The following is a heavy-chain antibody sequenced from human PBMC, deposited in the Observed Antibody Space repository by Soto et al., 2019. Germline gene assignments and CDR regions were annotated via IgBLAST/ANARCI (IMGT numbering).Heavy chain of an antibody. CDR1: GLTFSNAW. J-gene: IGHJ6*02. CDR3: TTENGYCSSTSCPYYYYGMDV. Sequence: EVQRVESGGGLVKPGGSLRLSCAASGLTFSNAWMSWVRQAPGKGLEWVGRIKSKTDGGTTDYAAPVKGRFTISRDDSKNTLYLQMNSLKTEDTAVYYCTTENGYCSSTSCPYYYYGMDVWGQGTTVTVSS. V-gene: IGHV3-15*01. D-gene: IGHD2-2*01. CDR2: IKSKTDGGTT.